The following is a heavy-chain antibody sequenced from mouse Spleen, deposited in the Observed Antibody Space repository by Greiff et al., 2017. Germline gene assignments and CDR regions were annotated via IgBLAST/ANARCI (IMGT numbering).Heavy chain of an antibody. CDR3: ARNDYGLYYYAMDY. Sequence: VQLQESGPGLVAPSQSLSITCTVSGFSLTSYAISWVRQPPGKGLEWLGVIWTGGGTNYNSALKSRLSISKDNSKSQVFLKMNSLQTDDTARYYCARNDYGLYYYAMDYWGQGTSVTVSS. CDR1: GFSLTSYA. CDR2: IWTGGGT. D-gene: IGHD2-4*01. V-gene: IGHV2-9-1*01. J-gene: IGHJ4*01.